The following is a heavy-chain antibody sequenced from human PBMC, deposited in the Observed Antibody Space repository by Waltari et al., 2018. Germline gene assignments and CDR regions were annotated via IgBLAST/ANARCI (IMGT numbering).Heavy chain of an antibody. J-gene: IGHJ4*02. CDR3: ARRGIAVAGTREPFDY. CDR2: INAGNGNT. D-gene: IGHD6-19*01. Sequence: QVQLGPSGAEVKKPGASVQVSCKASGYTFTSYAMQWVRQAPGQRLEWMGWINAGNGNTKYSQKFQGRVTITRDTSASTAYMELSSLRSEDTAVYYCARRGIAVAGTREPFDYWGQGTLVTVSS. V-gene: IGHV1-3*01. CDR1: GYTFTSYA.